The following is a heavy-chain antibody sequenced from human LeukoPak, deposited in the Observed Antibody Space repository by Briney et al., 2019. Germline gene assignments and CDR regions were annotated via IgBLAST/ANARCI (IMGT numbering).Heavy chain of an antibody. CDR1: GGSFSGYY. V-gene: IGHV4-34*01. J-gene: IGHJ4*02. CDR2: INHSGST. Sequence: SETLSLTCAVYGGSFSGYYWSWIRQPPGKGLEWIGEINHSGSTNYNPSLKSRVTISGDTSKNQFSLKLSSVTAADTAVYYCARRRYFDWFVHYWGQGTLVTVSS. CDR3: ARRRYFDWFVHY. D-gene: IGHD3-9*01.